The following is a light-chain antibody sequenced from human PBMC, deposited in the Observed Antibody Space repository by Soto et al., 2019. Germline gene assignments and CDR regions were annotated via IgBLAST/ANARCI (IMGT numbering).Light chain of an antibody. CDR3: MQNLQLPLLT. Sequence: DIVMTQTPLSLSVTPGQPASISCQSSQSILHSDGKTYLYWDLQKPGQTPQLLMYEVSNRFSGVPDRLCGSGAGTDFTLKIIRVEADDVGVYYCMQNLQLPLLTFGPGTKVDIK. V-gene: IGKV2D-29*01. CDR1: QSILHSDGKTY. J-gene: IGKJ3*01. CDR2: EVS.